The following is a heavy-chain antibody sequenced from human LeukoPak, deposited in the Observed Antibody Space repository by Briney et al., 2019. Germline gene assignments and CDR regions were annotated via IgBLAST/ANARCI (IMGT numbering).Heavy chain of an antibody. D-gene: IGHD3-10*01. CDR1: GFTFSSYS. CDR2: ISSSSSYI. J-gene: IGHJ6*02. CDR3: ARALVLLWFGEEDYGMDV. Sequence: VGSLRLSCAASGFTFSSYSMNWVRQAPGKGLEWVSSISSSSSYIYYADSVKGRFTTSRGNAKNSLYLQMNSLRAEDTAVYYCARALVLLWFGEEDYGMDVWGQGTTVTVSS. V-gene: IGHV3-21*01.